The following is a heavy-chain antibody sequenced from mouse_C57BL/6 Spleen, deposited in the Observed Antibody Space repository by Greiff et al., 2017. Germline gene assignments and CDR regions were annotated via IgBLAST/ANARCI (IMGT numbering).Heavy chain of an antibody. CDR2: ISYDGSN. J-gene: IGHJ1*03. Sequence: ESGPGLVKPSQSLSLTCSVTGYSITSGYYWNWIRQFPGNKLEWMGYISYDGSNNYNPSLKNRISITRDPSKHTFFLKLNSVTTEDTDTYYCAREPYYGSSYWYVDVWGTETTVTVSS. V-gene: IGHV3-6*01. D-gene: IGHD1-1*01. CDR1: GYSITSGYY. CDR3: AREPYYGSSYWYVDV.